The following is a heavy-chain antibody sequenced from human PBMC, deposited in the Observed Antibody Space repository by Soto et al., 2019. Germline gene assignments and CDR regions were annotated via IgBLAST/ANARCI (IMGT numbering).Heavy chain of an antibody. CDR2: ISYDGSNK. CDR3: AKDSLAGTNSSSWGYFDY. D-gene: IGHD6-13*01. V-gene: IGHV3-30*18. CDR1: GFTFSSYG. J-gene: IGHJ4*01. Sequence: GGSLRLSCAASGFTFSSYGMHWVRQAPGKGLEWVAVISYDGSNKYYADSVKGRFTISRDNSKNTLYLQMNSLRAEDTAVYYCAKDSLAGTNSSSWGYFDYWGQGTLVTVSS.